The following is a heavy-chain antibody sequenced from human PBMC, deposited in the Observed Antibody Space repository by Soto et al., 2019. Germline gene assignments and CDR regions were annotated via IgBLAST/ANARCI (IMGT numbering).Heavy chain of an antibody. Sequence: PSETLSLTCTVSGGSISSGGYYWSWIRQHPGKGLEWIGYIYYSGSTYYNPSLKSRVTISVDTSKNQFSLKLSSVTAADTAVYYCARGEATNPANFDYWGQGALVTVSS. CDR3: ARGEATNPANFDY. J-gene: IGHJ4*02. D-gene: IGHD5-12*01. CDR1: GGSISSGGYY. V-gene: IGHV4-31*03. CDR2: IYYSGST.